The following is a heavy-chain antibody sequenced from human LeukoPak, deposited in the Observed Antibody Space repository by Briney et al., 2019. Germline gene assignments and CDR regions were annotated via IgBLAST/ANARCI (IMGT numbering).Heavy chain of an antibody. CDR1: GFTFSSYG. CDR3: ARDRCSSTSCYQDY. CDR2: IWYDGSNK. D-gene: IGHD2-2*01. Sequence: GGSQRLSCAASGFTFSSYGMHWVRQAPGKGLEWVAVIWYDGSNKYYADSVKGRFTISRDNSKNTLYLQMNSLRAEDTAVYYCARDRCSSTSCYQDYWGQGTLVTVSS. V-gene: IGHV3-33*01. J-gene: IGHJ4*02.